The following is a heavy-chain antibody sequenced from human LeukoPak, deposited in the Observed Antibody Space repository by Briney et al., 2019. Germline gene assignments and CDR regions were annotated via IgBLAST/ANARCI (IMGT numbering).Heavy chain of an antibody. J-gene: IGHJ4*02. CDR1: GYTFTGYY. CDR2: INPNSGGT. CDR3: ARDHDYVWGSYPTSHDY. V-gene: IGHV1-2*02. D-gene: IGHD3-16*01. Sequence: ASVKASCKASGYTFTGYYMHWVRQAPGQGLEWMGWINPNSGGTNYAQKFQGRVTMTRDTSISTAYMELSRLRSDDTAVYYCARDHDYVWGSYPTSHDYWGQGTLVTVSS.